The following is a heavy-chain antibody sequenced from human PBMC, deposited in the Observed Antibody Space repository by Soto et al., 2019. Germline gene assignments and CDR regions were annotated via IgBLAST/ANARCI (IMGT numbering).Heavy chain of an antibody. D-gene: IGHD3-10*01. V-gene: IGHV4-39*01. J-gene: IGHJ4*02. Sequence: QLQLQESGPGLVKPSETLSLTCTVSGGSINNSSFYWGWVRQPPGKRLEWIGSIYYSGSAYYNPSLKSRLTIPVDTSKNPFSLNLSSVTAADTAVYFCARRPLVRGIIPYYFDSWGQGTLVTVSS. CDR3: ARRPLVRGIIPYYFDS. CDR1: GGSINNSSFY. CDR2: IYYSGSA.